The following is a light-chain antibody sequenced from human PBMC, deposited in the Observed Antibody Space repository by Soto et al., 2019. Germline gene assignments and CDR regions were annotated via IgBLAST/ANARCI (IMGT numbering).Light chain of an antibody. CDR3: QQYYATRA. CDR2: GAS. J-gene: IGKJ1*01. V-gene: IGKV4-1*01. CDR1: QTILYSSNNKNY. Sequence: DIVMTQSPDSLAVSLGERATINCKSSQTILYSSNNKNYLAWYQQRPGQPPRLLIYGASTRESGVPDRFSGSWSGTDFTLSISRLQAEDGAVYYCQQYYATRAFGQGTKVEIK.